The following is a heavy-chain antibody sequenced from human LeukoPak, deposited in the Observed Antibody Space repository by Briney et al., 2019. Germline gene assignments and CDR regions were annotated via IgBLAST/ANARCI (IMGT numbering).Heavy chain of an antibody. Sequence: ASVTVSCKASGYTFTRNGIIWLRPAPGQGLEWMGWINPYNDNTEYGQTFQGRLTMTPDTSTSTIFLAPQSQRSDDTAVYYCARVYGYYYYFRDVWGGGTTVSVSS. J-gene: IGHJ6*03. V-gene: IGHV1-18*01. CDR1: GYTFTRNG. CDR3: ARVYGYYYYFRDV. D-gene: IGHD4-17*01. CDR2: INPYNDNT.